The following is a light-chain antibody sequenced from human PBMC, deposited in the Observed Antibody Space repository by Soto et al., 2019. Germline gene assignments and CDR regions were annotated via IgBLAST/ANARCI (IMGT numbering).Light chain of an antibody. CDR3: QESRSYLWR. J-gene: IGKJ1*01. CDR2: DAS. CDR1: QSISNY. V-gene: IGKV1-5*01. Sequence: DIQLTQSTTSLSASVGDRVTITCRTSQSISNYLNWYQQKPGKAPKLLIYDASSLESGVPSRFSGSGSGTEFTLTISSLQPDDFAPYCCQESRSYLWRFCQGTNVDIK.